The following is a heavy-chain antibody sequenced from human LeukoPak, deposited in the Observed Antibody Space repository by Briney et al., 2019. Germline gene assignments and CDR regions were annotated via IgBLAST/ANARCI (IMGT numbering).Heavy chain of an antibody. CDR2: INPSGGST. CDR1: GYTFTRYY. V-gene: IGHV1-46*01. D-gene: IGHD6-13*01. CDR3: ARALAAAAGRRAGMMGD. Sequence: ASVTVSCTASGYTFTRYYIHWVRQAPGQGLEWMGIINPSGGSTSNAQKFQGRVTMTSDMSTSTVYMELSSLRSDDTAVYYCARALAAAAGRRAGMMGDWGQGTLVTVSS. J-gene: IGHJ4*02.